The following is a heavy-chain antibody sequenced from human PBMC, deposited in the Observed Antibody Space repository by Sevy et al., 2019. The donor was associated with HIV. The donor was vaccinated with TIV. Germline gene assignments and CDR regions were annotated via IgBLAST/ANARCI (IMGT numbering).Heavy chain of an antibody. J-gene: IGHJ4*02. V-gene: IGHV1-18*01. Sequence: ASVKVSCKASGYTFTSYGISWVRQAPGQGLEWMGWISAYNGNTNYAQKLQGRVTMTTDTSTSTTYMELRSLRSDDTAVYYWARDWRRGVRDYIWGSYRSSFDYWGQGTLVTVSS. CDR1: GYTFTSYG. D-gene: IGHD3-16*02. CDR2: ISAYNGNT. CDR3: ARDWRRGVRDYIWGSYRSSFDY.